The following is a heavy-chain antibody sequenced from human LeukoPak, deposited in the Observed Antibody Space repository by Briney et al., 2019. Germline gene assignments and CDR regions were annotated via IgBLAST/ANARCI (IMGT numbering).Heavy chain of an antibody. CDR3: ARDRGTWNDDGFDY. CDR2: IYISGST. CDR1: GESMSDYF. Sequence: SETLSLTCTVSGESMSDYFWTWIRQPAGKGLEWIGRIYISGSTNYNPSLKSRVTMSVDTSKNQFSLKLSSVTAADTAVYYCARDRGTWNDDGFDYWGQGTLVTVSS. J-gene: IGHJ4*02. D-gene: IGHD1-1*01. V-gene: IGHV4-4*07.